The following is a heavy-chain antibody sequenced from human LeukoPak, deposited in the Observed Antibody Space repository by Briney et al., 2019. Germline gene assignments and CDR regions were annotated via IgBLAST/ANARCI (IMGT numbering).Heavy chain of an antibody. D-gene: IGHD4-23*01. Sequence: PGGSLRLSCAASGFTFSSYEMNWVRQAPGKGLEWVSYISSSGSTIYYADSVKGRFTISRDNAKNSLYLQMNSLRAEDTAVYYCAKEYGGDYYFDYWGQGTLVTVSS. J-gene: IGHJ4*02. V-gene: IGHV3-48*03. CDR3: AKEYGGDYYFDY. CDR2: ISSSGSTI. CDR1: GFTFSSYE.